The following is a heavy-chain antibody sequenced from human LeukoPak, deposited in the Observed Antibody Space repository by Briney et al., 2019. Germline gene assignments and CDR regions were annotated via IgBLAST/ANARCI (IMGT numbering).Heavy chain of an antibody. CDR2: IYYSGST. Sequence: SETLSLTCAVYGGSFSGYYWSWIRQPPGKGLEWIGYIYYSGSTNYNPSLKSRVTISVDTSKNQFSLKLSSVTAADTAVYYCARSQLPEYYFDYWGQGTLVTVSS. V-gene: IGHV4-59*01. D-gene: IGHD2-2*01. CDR1: GGSFSGYY. J-gene: IGHJ4*02. CDR3: ARSQLPEYYFDY.